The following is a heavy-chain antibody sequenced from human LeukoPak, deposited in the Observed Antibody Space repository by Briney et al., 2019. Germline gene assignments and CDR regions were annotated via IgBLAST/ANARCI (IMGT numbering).Heavy chain of an antibody. CDR2: IWHDGSNK. Sequence: GGSLRLSCAASGFTFSNYGMHWVRQAPGKGLEWVAFIWHDGSNKYYADSVKGRFTISRDNSKNTLYLQMNSLRAEDTAVYYCARDNTMVRGVIVVSWFDPWGQGTLVTVSS. J-gene: IGHJ5*02. CDR3: ARDNTMVRGVIVVSWFDP. V-gene: IGHV3-30*02. CDR1: GFTFSNYG. D-gene: IGHD3-10*01.